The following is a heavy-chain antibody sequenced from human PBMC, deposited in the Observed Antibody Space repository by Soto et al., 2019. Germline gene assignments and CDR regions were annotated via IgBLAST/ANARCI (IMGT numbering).Heavy chain of an antibody. Sequence: QVQLVESGGGVVQPGRSLRLSCAASGFTFSSYGMHWVRQAPGKGLEWVAVISYDGSNKYYADSVKSRFTISRDKSKNTLYLQMNGLRAEDTAVYYCAKVKLRFLEWVYYYYGMDVLGQGTTV. CDR3: AKVKLRFLEWVYYYYGMDV. CDR2: ISYDGSNK. V-gene: IGHV3-30*18. D-gene: IGHD3-3*01. J-gene: IGHJ6*02. CDR1: GFTFSSYG.